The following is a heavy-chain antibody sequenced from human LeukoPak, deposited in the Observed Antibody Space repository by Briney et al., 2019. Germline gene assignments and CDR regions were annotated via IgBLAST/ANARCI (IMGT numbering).Heavy chain of an antibody. CDR2: INGVGT. Sequence: GGSLRLSCAASGFTFSSYSMNWVRQAPGKGLEWVSSINGVGTQYADSVQGRFAISRDNSKNTLYLQMNSLRAEDTAVYYCAKDPNGDYIGTFDIWDQGTMVTVSS. V-gene: IGHV3-23*01. J-gene: IGHJ3*02. CDR3: AKDPNGDYIGTFDI. CDR1: GFTFSSYS. D-gene: IGHD4-17*01.